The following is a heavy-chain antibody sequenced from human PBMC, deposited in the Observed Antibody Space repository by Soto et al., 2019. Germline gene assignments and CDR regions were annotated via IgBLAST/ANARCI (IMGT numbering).Heavy chain of an antibody. J-gene: IGHJ3*02. V-gene: IGHV4-4*07. Sequence: SETLSLTCTVSGGSISSYCWSWIRQPAGKGLEWVGRIYTSGSTNYNPSLKSRVTMSVDTSKNQFSLKLSSVTAADTAVYYCARGSTELRDAFDIWGQGTMVTVSS. CDR2: IYTSGST. CDR3: ARGSTELRDAFDI. D-gene: IGHD1-26*01. CDR1: GGSISSYC.